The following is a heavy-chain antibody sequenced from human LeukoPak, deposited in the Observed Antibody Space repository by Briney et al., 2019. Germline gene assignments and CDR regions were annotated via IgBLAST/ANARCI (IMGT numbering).Heavy chain of an antibody. CDR3: ARDGYYYDSSAYRTKGTDY. CDR1: GFTFNSYN. D-gene: IGHD3-22*01. Sequence: GGSLRLSCAASGFTFNSYNMNWVRQAPGKGLEWVSSITSSSTYIYYADSVKGRFTISRDNARNSLYLQMNSLRAEDTAVYYCARDGYYYDSSAYRTKGTDYWGQGTLVTVSS. J-gene: IGHJ4*02. V-gene: IGHV3-21*01. CDR2: ITSSSTYI.